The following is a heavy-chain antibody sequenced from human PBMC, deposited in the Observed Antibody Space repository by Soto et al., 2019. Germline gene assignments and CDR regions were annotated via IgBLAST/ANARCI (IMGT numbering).Heavy chain of an antibody. D-gene: IGHD5-12*01. V-gene: IGHV1-2*02. Sequence: ASVKVSCKASGYTFIGYYLHWVRQAPGQGLEWMGWINPNSGATNQAQKFQGRVTMARDRSISTAYLELSRLASDDAAIYFCARDAVSTIGEFDYWGQGTLVTVSS. CDR2: INPNSGAT. CDR3: ARDAVSTIGEFDY. CDR1: GYTFIGYY. J-gene: IGHJ4*02.